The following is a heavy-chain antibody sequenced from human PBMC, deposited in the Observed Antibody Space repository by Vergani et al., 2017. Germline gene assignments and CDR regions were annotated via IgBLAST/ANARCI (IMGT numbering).Heavy chain of an antibody. V-gene: IGHV1-46*01. CDR3: ARTPALGGSSWYDYFDY. D-gene: IGHD6-13*01. CDR2: INPSGGST. Sequence: QVQLVQSGAEVKKPGASVKVSCKASGYTFTSYYMHWVRQAPGQGLEWMGIINPSGGSTRYAQKFQGRVTMTRDTSTSTVYMELSSLRSEDTAVYYCARTPALGGSSWYDYFDYWGQGTLVTVSS. J-gene: IGHJ4*02. CDR1: GYTFTSYY.